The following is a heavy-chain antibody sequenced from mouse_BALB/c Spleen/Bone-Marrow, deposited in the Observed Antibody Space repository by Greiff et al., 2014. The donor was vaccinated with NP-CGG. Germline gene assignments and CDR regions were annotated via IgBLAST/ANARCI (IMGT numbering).Heavy chain of an antibody. D-gene: IGHD3-1*01. CDR1: GYTFTSYW. CDR2: IYPGTGSI. J-gene: IGHJ4*01. V-gene: IGHV1S22*01. CDR3: TRSGYVMDY. Sequence: LQQSGSELVRPGASVKLSCKASGYTFTSYWMHWVKQRPGQGLEWLGNIYPGTGSINYDEKFKSKATLTVDTSSSTAYMQLSSLTSEDSAVYYYTRSGYVMDYWGQRTSVTVSS.